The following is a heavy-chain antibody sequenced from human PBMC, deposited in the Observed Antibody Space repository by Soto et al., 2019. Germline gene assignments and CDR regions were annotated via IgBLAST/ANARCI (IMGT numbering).Heavy chain of an antibody. CDR1: GFTFSSYG. Sequence: GGSLRLSCAASGFTFSSYGMHWVRQAPGKGLEWVAVISYDGSNKYYADSVKGRLTISRDNSKNTLYLQMNSLRAEDTAVYYCAKDWSSGLGAFDIWGQGTMVTVSS. D-gene: IGHD6-19*01. J-gene: IGHJ3*02. V-gene: IGHV3-30*18. CDR3: AKDWSSGLGAFDI. CDR2: ISYDGSNK.